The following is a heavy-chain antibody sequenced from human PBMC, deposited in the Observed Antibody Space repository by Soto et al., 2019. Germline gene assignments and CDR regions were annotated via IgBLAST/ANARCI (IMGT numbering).Heavy chain of an antibody. CDR1: GFTFSNYG. Sequence: QVQLVESGGGVVQPGRSLRLSCAASGFTFSNYGMHWVRQAPGKGLEWVAVNLNDGTNSYHADSVKDRFTISRDNSKNMLYLQMNSLRAEDTAVFYCARDDEYSGNGMDVWGQGTTVTVS. CDR2: NLNDGTNS. D-gene: IGHD3-10*01. J-gene: IGHJ6*02. CDR3: ARDDEYSGNGMDV. V-gene: IGHV3-33*01.